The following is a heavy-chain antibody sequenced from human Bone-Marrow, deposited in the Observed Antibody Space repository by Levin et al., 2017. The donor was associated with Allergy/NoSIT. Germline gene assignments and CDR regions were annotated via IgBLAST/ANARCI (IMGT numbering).Heavy chain of an antibody. CDR2: IKEDGTEK. Sequence: GESLKISCAASGFTFGNFWMSWVRQAPGKGPEWVANIKEDGTEKKYGDSVKGRFAISRDNAKNSVYLQMNSLRDEDTALYYCARLPLLATLGKGVALATGRAAQYYYGMDVWGQGTTVTVS. V-gene: IGHV3-7*01. D-gene: IGHD6-19*01. J-gene: IGHJ6*02. CDR1: GFTFGNFW. CDR3: ARLPLLATLGKGVALATGRAAQYYYGMDV.